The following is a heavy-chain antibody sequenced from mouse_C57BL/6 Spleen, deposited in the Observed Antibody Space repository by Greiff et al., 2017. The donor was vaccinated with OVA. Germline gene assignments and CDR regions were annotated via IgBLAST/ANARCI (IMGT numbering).Heavy chain of an antibody. CDR1: GYTFTSYG. CDR3: ARGEDYDEDYYAMDY. CDR2: IYPRSGNT. J-gene: IGHJ4*01. V-gene: IGHV1-81*01. D-gene: IGHD2-4*01. Sequence: VQLQQSGAELARPGASVKLSCKASGYTFTSYGISWVKQRTGQGLEWIGEIYPRSGNTYYNEKFKGKATLTADKSSSTAYMELRSLTSEDSAVYFCARGEDYDEDYYAMDYWGQGTSVTVSS.